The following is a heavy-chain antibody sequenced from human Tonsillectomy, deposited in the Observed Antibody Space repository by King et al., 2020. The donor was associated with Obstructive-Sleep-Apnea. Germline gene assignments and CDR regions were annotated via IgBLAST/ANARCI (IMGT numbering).Heavy chain of an antibody. Sequence: VQLQQWGAGLLKPSETLSLTCAVYGGSFSSYYWSWIRQPPGKGLEWIGEINHSGSTNYNPSLKSRVTISVDTSKNQFSLKLSSVTAADTAVDYCARGDGDLVVVVAATRSPHRGSKYYFDYWGQGTLVTVSS. V-gene: IGHV4-34*01. J-gene: IGHJ4*02. CDR1: GGSFSSYY. D-gene: IGHD2-15*01. CDR3: ARGDGDLVVVVAATRSPHRGSKYYFDY. CDR2: INHSGST.